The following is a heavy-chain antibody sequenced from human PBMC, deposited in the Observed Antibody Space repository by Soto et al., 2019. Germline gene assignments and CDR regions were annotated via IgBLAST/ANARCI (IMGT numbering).Heavy chain of an antibody. Sequence: QVQLVQSGAEVKEPGASVKVSCKASGYTFTTYGFSWVRQAPGQGLEWMGWISTYTGHSDYAQHLQGRVTMTTDSSTYTAYMELRSLRSDDTAVYYCARDGGVTTIAGTRYYYGMDVWGQGTTVTVS. CDR3: ARDGGVTTIAGTRYYYGMDV. CDR2: ISTYTGHS. D-gene: IGHD5-12*01. CDR1: GYTFTTYG. V-gene: IGHV1-18*01. J-gene: IGHJ6*02.